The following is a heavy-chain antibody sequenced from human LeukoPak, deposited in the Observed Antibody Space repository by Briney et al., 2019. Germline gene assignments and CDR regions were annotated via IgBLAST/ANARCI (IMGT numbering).Heavy chain of an antibody. V-gene: IGHV4-39*01. CDR3: ARRNTIFGVVASFDP. CDR1: GGSISSSSYY. D-gene: IGHD3-3*01. J-gene: IGHJ5*02. Sequence: SETLSLTCTVSGGSISSSSYYWGWIRQPPGKGLEWIGSIYYSGSTYYNPSLKSRVTISVDTSKNQFSLKLSSVTAADTAVYYCARRNTIFGVVASFDPWGQGTLVTVSS. CDR2: IYYSGST.